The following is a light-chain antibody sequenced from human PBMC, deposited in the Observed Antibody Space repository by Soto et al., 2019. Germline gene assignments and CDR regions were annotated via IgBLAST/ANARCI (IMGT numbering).Light chain of an antibody. CDR2: LGS. CDR3: MEGLQSPVS. CDR1: QSLLHSNGDNY. V-gene: IGKV2-28*01. Sequence: DTVMTQSPLSLSVTPGEPASISCRSSQSLLHSNGDNYLDWYVQKPGQSPQLLVYLGSNRASGVSERFSGSESGADFSLKISRVEAEDVGVYDGMEGLQSPVSFGGGTKVEIK. J-gene: IGKJ4*01.